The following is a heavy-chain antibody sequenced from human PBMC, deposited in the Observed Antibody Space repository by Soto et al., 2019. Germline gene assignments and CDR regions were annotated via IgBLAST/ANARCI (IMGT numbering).Heavy chain of an antibody. Sequence: GASVKVSCKASGYTFTSYGISWVRQAPGQGLEWMGWISAYNGNTNYAQKLQGRVTVTTDTSTSTAYMELRSLRSDDTAVYYCARVYLGGPYSSGWLTYTNFDYWGQGTLVTVSS. CDR1: GYTFTSYG. CDR3: ARVYLGGPYSSGWLTYTNFDY. J-gene: IGHJ4*02. D-gene: IGHD6-19*01. V-gene: IGHV1-18*01. CDR2: ISAYNGNT.